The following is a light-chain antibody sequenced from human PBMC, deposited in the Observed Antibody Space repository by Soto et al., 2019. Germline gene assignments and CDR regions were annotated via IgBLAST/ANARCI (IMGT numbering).Light chain of an antibody. CDR2: RAS. CDR1: QSISTW. Sequence: DIQRTQSPSTLSAFVGDRVSVTCRASQSISTWLAWYQQKPGQAPKLLIYRASSLQSGVPSRFSGSGSGTEFTLTISSLQTDDFATYYCLQYDNYWTFGQGTKVEIK. J-gene: IGKJ1*01. V-gene: IGKV1-5*03. CDR3: LQYDNYWT.